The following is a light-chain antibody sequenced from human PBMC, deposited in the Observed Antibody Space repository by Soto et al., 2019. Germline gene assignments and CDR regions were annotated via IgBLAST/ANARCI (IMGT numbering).Light chain of an antibody. J-gene: IGKJ4*01. CDR1: QSISSY. V-gene: IGKV1-39*01. CDR2: AAS. Sequence: DIQMTQSPSSLSASVGDRVTITCRASQSISSYLNWYQQKPGQAPKLLIYAASSLQSGVPSRFSGSGSGTDSTLTNSSLQPEDFATYYCQQSYSTPSFGGGTKVEIK. CDR3: QQSYSTPS.